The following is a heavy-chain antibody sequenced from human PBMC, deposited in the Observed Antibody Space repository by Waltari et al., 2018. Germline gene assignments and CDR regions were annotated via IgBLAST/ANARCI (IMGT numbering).Heavy chain of an antibody. J-gene: IGHJ4*02. D-gene: IGHD6-13*01. CDR1: GFTFSTYA. V-gene: IGHV3-23*01. CDR2: ISGSDGST. CDR3: AKDSSWVSYFDY. Sequence: EVQLLESGGGLVQPGGSLRLSCAASGFTFSTYAMTWVRQAPGKGLEGVSFISGSDGSTYDVDAVKGRFTISRDNSKNTLYLQMNSLRAEDTAVYYCAKDSSWVSYFDYWGQGTLVTVSS.